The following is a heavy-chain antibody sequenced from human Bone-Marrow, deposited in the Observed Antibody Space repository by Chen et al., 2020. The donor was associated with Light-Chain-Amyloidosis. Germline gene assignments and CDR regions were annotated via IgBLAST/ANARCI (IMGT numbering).Heavy chain of an antibody. V-gene: IGHV5-51*01. CDR1: GYTFPNYW. CDR3: ARRRDGYNFDY. CDR2: IYPDDSDA. Sequence: EVQLEQSGPEVKKPGEYLKISCKGSGYTFPNYWICWVRQMPGKGLEWMGVIYPDDSDARYSPSFEGQVTISADKSITTAYLQWRSLKASDTAMYYCARRRDGYNFDYWGQGTLVTVSS. D-gene: IGHD5-12*01. J-gene: IGHJ4*02.